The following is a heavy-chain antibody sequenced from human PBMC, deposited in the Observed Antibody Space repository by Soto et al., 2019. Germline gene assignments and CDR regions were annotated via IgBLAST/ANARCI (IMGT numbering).Heavy chain of an antibody. D-gene: IGHD4-17*01. CDR1: GGSLSSYY. V-gene: IGHV4-59*01. CDR2: MYYIGST. Sequence: SETLSLTCTVSGGSLSSYYWSWIRQPPGKGLEWIGHMYYIGSTSYSPSLKSRVTISVDTSKNQFALKLTSVTAADTAVYYCASVESAHYGRFDYWGQGTLVT. J-gene: IGHJ4*02. CDR3: ASVESAHYGRFDY.